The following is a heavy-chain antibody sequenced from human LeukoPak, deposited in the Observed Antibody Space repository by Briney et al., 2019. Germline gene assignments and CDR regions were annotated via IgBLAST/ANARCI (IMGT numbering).Heavy chain of an antibody. V-gene: IGHV4-61*02. CDR1: GGSISSGSYY. CDR3: ARGRDFWSGYYTYYYMDV. CDR2: IYTSGST. Sequence: PSETLSLTCTVSGGSISSGSYYWSWIRQPAGKGLEWIGRIYTSGSTNYNPSLKSRVTISVDTSKNQFSLKLSSVTAADTAVYYCARGRDFWSGYYTYYYMDVWGKGTTVTVSS. J-gene: IGHJ6*03. D-gene: IGHD3-3*01.